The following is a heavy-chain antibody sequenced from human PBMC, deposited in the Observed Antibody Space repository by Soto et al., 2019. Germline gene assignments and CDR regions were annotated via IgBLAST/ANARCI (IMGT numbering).Heavy chain of an antibody. CDR2: ISYDGSNK. CDR1: GFTFSSYA. J-gene: IGHJ4*02. Sequence: QVQLVESGGGVVQPGRSLRLSCAASGFTFSSYAMHWVRQAPGKGLEWVAVISYDGSNKYYADSVKCRFTISRDNSKSTLYLQMNSLRAEDTAVYYCARESRPKIQLWSFFDYWGQGTLVTVSS. D-gene: IGHD5-18*01. V-gene: IGHV3-30-3*01. CDR3: ARESRPKIQLWSFFDY.